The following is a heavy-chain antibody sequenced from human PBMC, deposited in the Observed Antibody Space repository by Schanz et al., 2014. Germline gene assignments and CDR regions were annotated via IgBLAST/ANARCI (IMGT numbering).Heavy chain of an antibody. V-gene: IGHV3-23*04. D-gene: IGHD2-2*01. Sequence: EVLLVDSGGGLVQPGGSLRLSCGASGFTFSAHAMSWVRQAPGKGPEWVSGISGSGVITYYEDSVKGRFTISRDNSKNTLYLQMNSLRAEDTAVYYCAKGILPAVPDGFDYWGQGTLVTVSS. CDR1: GFTFSAHA. CDR2: ISGSGVIT. J-gene: IGHJ4*02. CDR3: AKGILPAVPDGFDY.